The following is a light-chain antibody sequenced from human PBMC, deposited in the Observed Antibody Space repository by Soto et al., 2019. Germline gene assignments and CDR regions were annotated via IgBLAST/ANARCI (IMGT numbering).Light chain of an antibody. CDR3: QQYNDWPPRYT. V-gene: IGKV3-15*01. Sequence: EIVMTQSPATLSVSPGERATLSCRASQSVRSNLAWYQQKPGQAPRLLIYGASTRATGIPARFSGSGSETEFTLTISSLQSEDLAVYYCQQYNDWPPRYTFGQGTKLEIK. CDR2: GAS. J-gene: IGKJ2*01. CDR1: QSVRSN.